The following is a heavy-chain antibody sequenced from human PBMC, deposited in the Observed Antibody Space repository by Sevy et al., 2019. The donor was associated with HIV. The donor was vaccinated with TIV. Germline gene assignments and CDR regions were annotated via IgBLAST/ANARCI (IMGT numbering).Heavy chain of an antibody. J-gene: IGHJ4*02. CDR1: GFTLSSYW. Sequence: GGSLRLSCVASGFTLSSYWMSWVRQVPGQGLEWVADIKQDGSDKNYLDSVKGRLPISRDNAKKSLYRQMNNLRVEDTALYYCVRVRAFLLFGELPRYRFDSWGQGTLPTVSS. CDR3: VRVRAFLLFGELPRYRFDS. D-gene: IGHD3-10*01. V-gene: IGHV3-7*04. CDR2: IKQDGSDK.